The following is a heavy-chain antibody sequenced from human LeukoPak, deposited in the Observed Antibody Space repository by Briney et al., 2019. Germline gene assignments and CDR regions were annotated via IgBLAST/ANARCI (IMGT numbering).Heavy chain of an antibody. CDR3: AKEGDNYGDYVGAFDI. CDR2: IWYDGNNK. J-gene: IGHJ3*02. Sequence: GGSLRLSCAASGFIFSRHGMHWVRQAPGKGLEWVAVIWYDGNNKYYADSVKGRFTIPRDNSKNTLYLQMNSLRAEDTAVYYCAKEGDNYGDYVGAFDIWGQGTMVTVSS. D-gene: IGHD4-17*01. V-gene: IGHV3-33*06. CDR1: GFIFSRHG.